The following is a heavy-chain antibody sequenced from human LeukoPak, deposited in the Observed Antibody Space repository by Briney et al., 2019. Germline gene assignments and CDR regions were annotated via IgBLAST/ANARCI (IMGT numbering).Heavy chain of an antibody. CDR2: IGSDGKT. Sequence: GGSLRLSCEASGFSFSSYAMTWVRQAPGKGLEWVSSIGSDGKTHYSESVKGRFVISRDNFGGMAFLQVNSLRVEDTALYYCARELHYYVAMDVWGQGTTVTVSS. J-gene: IGHJ6*02. CDR1: GFSFSSYA. CDR3: ARELHYYVAMDV. D-gene: IGHD3-10*02. V-gene: IGHV3-23*01.